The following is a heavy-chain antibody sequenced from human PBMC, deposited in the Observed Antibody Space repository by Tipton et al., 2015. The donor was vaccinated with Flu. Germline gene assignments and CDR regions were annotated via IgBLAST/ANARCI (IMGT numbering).Heavy chain of an antibody. V-gene: IGHV4-39*07. J-gene: IGHJ4*02. D-gene: IGHD5-24*01. CDR3: AREVPGDGYIPY. Sequence: TLSLTCTVSGGSISSYTYYWGWFRQSPGTGLEWIGSIYYSGTTYYNPSLKSRVTMSIDTSKNQFSLRLTSVTAADTAVYFCAREVPGDGYIPYWGQGTLVTVSS. CDR1: GGSISSYTYY. CDR2: IYYSGTT.